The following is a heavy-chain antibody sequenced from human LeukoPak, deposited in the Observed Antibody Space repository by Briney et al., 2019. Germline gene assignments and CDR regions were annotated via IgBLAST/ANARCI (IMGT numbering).Heavy chain of an antibody. V-gene: IGHV3-15*01. CDR3: TRTWPGNACFNF. D-gene: IGHD1-7*01. J-gene: IGHJ4*02. CDR1: GFTFRNYW. Sequence: GGSLRLSCAASGFTFRNYWMSWVRQAPGKGLEWLGRIKSISYGGTIDYAAPVKGRFTISRDDSKNTLYLQMDSLETEDTAVYYCTRTWPGNACFNFWGQGTLVTVSS. CDR2: IKSISYGGTI.